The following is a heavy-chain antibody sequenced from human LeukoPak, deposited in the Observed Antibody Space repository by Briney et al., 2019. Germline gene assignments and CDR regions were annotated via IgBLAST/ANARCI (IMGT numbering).Heavy chain of an antibody. J-gene: IGHJ3*02. CDR3: ARHWQWLALDAFDI. CDR2: IYTSGST. D-gene: IGHD6-19*01. V-gene: IGHV4-4*07. CDR1: GGSISSYY. Sequence: PSETLSLTCTVSGGSISSYYWSWIRQPAGKGLEWIGRIYTSGSTNYNPSLKSRVTMSVDTSKNQFSLKLSSVTAADTAEYYCARHWQWLALDAFDIWGQGTMVTVSS.